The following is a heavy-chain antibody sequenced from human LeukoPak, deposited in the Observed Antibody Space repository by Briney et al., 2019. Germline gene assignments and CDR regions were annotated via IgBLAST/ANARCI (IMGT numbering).Heavy chain of an antibody. CDR3: ARASHLPYYDFWSGYFSFDY. CDR1: GGSVSSGSYY. D-gene: IGHD3-3*01. CDR2: IYYSGST. V-gene: IGHV4-61*01. J-gene: IGHJ4*02. Sequence: SETLSLTCTVSGGSVSSGSYYWSWIRQPPEKGLEWIGYIYYSGSTNYNPSLKSRVTISVDTSKNQFSLKLSSVTAADTAVYYCARASHLPYYDFWSGYFSFDYWGQGTLVTVSS.